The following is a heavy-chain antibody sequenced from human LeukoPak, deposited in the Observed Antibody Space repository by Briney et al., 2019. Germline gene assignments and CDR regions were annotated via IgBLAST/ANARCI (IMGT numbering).Heavy chain of an antibody. J-gene: IGHJ2*01. CDR2: ISDSGDTP. Sequence: PGGSLRLSCTASGFTFSNYAMSWVRQAPGKGLKWVSSISDSGDTPYYADFVKGLFTISRDNSKNTLYLQMSSLRAEDTAVYYCVQLLDDNPIRWYFGLWGRGTLVTVSS. V-gene: IGHV3-23*01. D-gene: IGHD1-14*01. CDR1: GFTFSNYA. CDR3: VQLLDDNPIRWYFGL.